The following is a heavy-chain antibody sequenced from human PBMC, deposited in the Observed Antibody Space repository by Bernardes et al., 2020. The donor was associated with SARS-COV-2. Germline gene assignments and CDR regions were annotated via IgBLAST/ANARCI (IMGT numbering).Heavy chain of an antibody. CDR2: ISWNSCNL. V-gene: IGHV3-9*01. D-gene: IGHD2-21*02. CDR1: GFALDDYA. Sequence: GASLRLSCTTSGFALDDYAMHWVRQAPGKGLDWVSGISWNSCNLVYADSVKGRFTISRDNAKNSLYLQMHSLTPEDTAWYYCAKADTAKPEYYFDYWGKGTLVTDSS. J-gene: IGHJ4*02. CDR3: AKADTAKPEYYFDY.